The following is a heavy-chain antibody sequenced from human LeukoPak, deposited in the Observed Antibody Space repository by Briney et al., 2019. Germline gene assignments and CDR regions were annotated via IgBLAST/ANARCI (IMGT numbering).Heavy chain of an antibody. J-gene: IGHJ6*02. CDR1: GGTFSSYT. CDR3: ARDRDGYNFRDV. CDR2: IIPIPGIA. V-gene: IGHV1-69*04. Sequence: GASVKVSCKASGGTFSSYTISWVRQAPGQGLEWMGRIIPIPGIANYAQKFQGRVTITADKSTSTAYMELSSLRSEDTAVYYCARDRDGYNFRDVWGQGTTVTVSS. D-gene: IGHD5-24*01.